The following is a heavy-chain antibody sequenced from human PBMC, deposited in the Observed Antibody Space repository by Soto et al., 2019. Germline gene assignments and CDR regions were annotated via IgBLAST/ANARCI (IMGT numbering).Heavy chain of an antibody. CDR2: ISSSSTI. J-gene: IGHJ4*02. CDR3: AREGGIAVAGTSGDY. CDR1: GFTFSSYT. Sequence: EVQLVESGGGLVQPGGSLRLSCAASGFTFSSYTMNWVRQAPGKGLEWVSYISSSSTIYYADSVKGRFTISRDNAKNSLYLQMNSLRDDDTAVYYCAREGGIAVAGTSGDYWGQGTLVTVSS. D-gene: IGHD6-19*01. V-gene: IGHV3-48*02.